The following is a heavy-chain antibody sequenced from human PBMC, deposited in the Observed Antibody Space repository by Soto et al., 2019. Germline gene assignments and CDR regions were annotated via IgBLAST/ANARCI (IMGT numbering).Heavy chain of an antibody. CDR2: IIPILGIA. CDR3: ARDPTYYYDSSGYPTYYYYGMDG. V-gene: IGHV1-69*04. CDR1: GGTFSSYT. J-gene: IGHJ6*02. Sequence: GASVKVSCKASGGTFSSYTISWVRQAPGQGLEWMGRIIPILGIANYAQKFQGRVTITADKSTSTAYMELSSLRSEDTAVYYCARDPTYYYDSSGYPTYYYYGMDGWGQGTTVTVS. D-gene: IGHD3-22*01.